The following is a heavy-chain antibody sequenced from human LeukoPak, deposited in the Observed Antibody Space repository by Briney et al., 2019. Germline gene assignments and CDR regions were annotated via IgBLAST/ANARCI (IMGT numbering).Heavy chain of an antibody. CDR2: IKSKTDGGTT. V-gene: IGHV3-15*01. CDR3: TTEPDMTPPY. D-gene: IGHD2-15*01. Sequence: PGGSLRLSCAASGFTFSSYAMSWVRQAPGKGLEWVGRIKSKTDGGTTDYAAPVKGRFTISRDDSKNTLYLQMNSLKTEDTAVYYCTTEPDMTPPYWGQGTLVTVSS. J-gene: IGHJ4*02. CDR1: GFTFSSYA.